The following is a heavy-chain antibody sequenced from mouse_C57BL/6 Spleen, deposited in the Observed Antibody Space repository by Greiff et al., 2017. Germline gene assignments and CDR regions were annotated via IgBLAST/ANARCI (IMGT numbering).Heavy chain of an antibody. CDR1: GYTFTSYW. Sequence: VQLQQSGTELVKPGASVKLSCKASGYTFTSYWMHWVKQRPGQGLEWIGNINPSNGGTTYNEKFKSKATLTVDKSSSTAYMQLSSLISENSAVYECARGGPIYYGRAMDYWGQGTSVTVSA. J-gene: IGHJ4*01. V-gene: IGHV1-53*01. CDR2: INPSNGGT. CDR3: ARGGPIYYGRAMDY. D-gene: IGHD1-1*01.